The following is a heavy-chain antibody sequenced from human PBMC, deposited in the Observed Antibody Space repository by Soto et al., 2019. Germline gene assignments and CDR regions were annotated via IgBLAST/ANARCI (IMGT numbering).Heavy chain of an antibody. V-gene: IGHV4-34*01. CDR2: VNPGGIT. CDR3: GRVVIKMAIQSIDG. Sequence: SETLSLTCAVYGGSLSGYYWTWIRQPPGKGLEWIGEVNPGGITNYSPSVKSRLTISLDTSKKQVSLEMTSVTAANTAVYYCGRVVIKMAIQSIDGWGPGTLVTV. J-gene: IGHJ4*02. CDR1: GGSLSGYY.